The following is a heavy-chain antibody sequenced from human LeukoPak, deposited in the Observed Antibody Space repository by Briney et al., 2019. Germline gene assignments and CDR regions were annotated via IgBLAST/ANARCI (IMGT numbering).Heavy chain of an antibody. D-gene: IGHD2-2*01. V-gene: IGHV6-1*01. CDR3: AREVSYCSSTSCYDYYYYGMDG. Sequence: PSQTLSHTRAISGDSVSSNSAACNWVRQSPSRGLGWQGRTCYRSKWYNAYAVSVKSRITINPDTSKNQFSLQLNSVTPEDTGVYYCAREVSYCSSTSCYDYYYYGMDGWGKGTSVTVSS. CDR1: GDSVSSNSAA. J-gene: IGHJ6*04. CDR2: TCYRSKWYN.